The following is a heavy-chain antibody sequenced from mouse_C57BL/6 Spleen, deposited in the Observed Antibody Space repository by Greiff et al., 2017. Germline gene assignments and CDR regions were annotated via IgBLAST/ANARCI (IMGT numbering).Heavy chain of an antibody. CDR1: GFNITDDY. CDR3: TKDYGNYAGLAY. V-gene: IGHV14-4*01. D-gene: IGHD2-1*01. J-gene: IGHJ3*01. CDR2: IDPENGDT. Sequence: EVQLQQSGAELVRPGASVKLSCTASGFNITDDYMHWVKQRPEQGLEWIGWIDPENGDTEYASKFQGKATITADTSSNTAYLQLSSLTSEDTAVYYCTKDYGNYAGLAYWGQGTLVTVSA.